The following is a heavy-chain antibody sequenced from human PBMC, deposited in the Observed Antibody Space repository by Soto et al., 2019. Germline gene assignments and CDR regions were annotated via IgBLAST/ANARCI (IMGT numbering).Heavy chain of an antibody. Sequence: RRLSCAASGFTFSSYGMHWVRQAPGKGLEWVAVISYDGSNKYYADSVKGRFTISRDNSKNTLYLQMNSLRAEDTAVYYCAKEFREQWLVRDYYYGMDVWGQGTTVTVSS. V-gene: IGHV3-30*18. J-gene: IGHJ6*02. CDR3: AKEFREQWLVRDYYYGMDV. CDR1: GFTFSSYG. D-gene: IGHD6-19*01. CDR2: ISYDGSNK.